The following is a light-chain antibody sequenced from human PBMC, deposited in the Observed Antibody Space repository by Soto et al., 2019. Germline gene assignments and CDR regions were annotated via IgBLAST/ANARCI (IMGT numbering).Light chain of an antibody. CDR2: GAS. Sequence: EIVLTQSPGTLSLSPGERATLSCRASQTVSRNYLAWYQQKPGQAPRLLIYGASTRATGIPDRFSGSGSGTDFTLTINSLQSEDFALYYCQEYDNWPLWTFGQGTKVDIK. CDR3: QEYDNWPLWT. CDR1: QTVSRNY. V-gene: IGKV3-20*01. J-gene: IGKJ1*01.